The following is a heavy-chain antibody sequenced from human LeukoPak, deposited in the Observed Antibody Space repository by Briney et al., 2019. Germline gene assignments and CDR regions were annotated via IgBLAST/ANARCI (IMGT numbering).Heavy chain of an antibody. Sequence: PGGSLRLSCAASGFMFSSSWMSWVRQTPGKGLEWVANIKQDGSEKYYVDSVKGRFTISRDNAKNSLYLQMNSLRAEDTAVYYCAREPPYIFYFDFWGQGTLVTVSS. CDR1: GFMFSSSW. J-gene: IGHJ4*02. CDR2: IKQDGSEK. CDR3: AREPPYIFYFDF. D-gene: IGHD3-16*01. V-gene: IGHV3-7*01.